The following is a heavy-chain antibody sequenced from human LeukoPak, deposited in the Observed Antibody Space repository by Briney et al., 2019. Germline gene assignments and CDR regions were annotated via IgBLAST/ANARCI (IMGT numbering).Heavy chain of an antibody. V-gene: IGHV1-18*01. CDR1: GYSFTSYG. CDR3: ARALRGGTYYYMDV. CDR2: ISTYSDNT. Sequence: ASVKVSCKASGYSFTSYGISWVRQAPGQGLEWMGWISTYSDNTNIAQKFQGRVTMTKDTSTTTAYMEVRSLRSDDTAVYYCARALRGGTYYYMDVWGKGTTVTVSS. J-gene: IGHJ6*03. D-gene: IGHD3-10*01.